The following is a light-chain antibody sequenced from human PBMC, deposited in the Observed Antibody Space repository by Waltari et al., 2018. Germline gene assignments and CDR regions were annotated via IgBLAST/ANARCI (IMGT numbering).Light chain of an antibody. Sequence: QSALTQPASVSGSPGQSITLSCPGTSADIGRYNLVAWYQQLPGNAPKLVIYEVTERPSELSNRFSGSKSGNTASLTISGLQAEDEADYYCSSFESSRTWVFGGGTKLTVL. CDR2: EVT. CDR3: SSFESSRTWV. CDR1: SADIGRYNL. J-gene: IGLJ3*02. V-gene: IGLV2-23*02.